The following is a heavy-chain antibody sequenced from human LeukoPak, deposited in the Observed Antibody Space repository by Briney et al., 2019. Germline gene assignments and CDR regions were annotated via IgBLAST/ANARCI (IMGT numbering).Heavy chain of an antibody. J-gene: IGHJ4*02. CDR2: IYNRGST. Sequence: PSETLSLTCTVSDGSFNFYFWHWIRQPPGKGLDWIGEIYNRGSTQYNPSLRSRVTISVDTSRNQFSLELTSVTAADTAVYFCARDSHSGFQWGQGTLVTVSS. V-gene: IGHV4-34*01. D-gene: IGHD3-10*01. CDR1: DGSFNFYF. CDR3: ARDSHSGFQ.